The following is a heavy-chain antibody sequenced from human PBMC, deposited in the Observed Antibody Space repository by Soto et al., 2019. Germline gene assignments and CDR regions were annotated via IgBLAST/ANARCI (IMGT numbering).Heavy chain of an antibody. CDR3: ARGRIMITFGGVRGFDY. CDR1: GGSVSGYY. Sequence: QVQLQQWGAGLLKPSETLSLTCAVYGGSVSGYYWSWIRQPPGKGLEWIGEINHSGSTNYNPSLKSRVTISVDKSKNQFSLKLSSVTAADTAVYFSARGRIMITFGGVRGFDYWGQGTLVTVSS. D-gene: IGHD3-16*01. V-gene: IGHV4-34*01. J-gene: IGHJ4*02. CDR2: INHSGST.